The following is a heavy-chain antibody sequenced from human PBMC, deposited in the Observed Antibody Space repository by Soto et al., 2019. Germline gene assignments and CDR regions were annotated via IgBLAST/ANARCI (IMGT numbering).Heavy chain of an antibody. CDR2: IWYDGSNK. Sequence: QPGGSLRLSCAASGFTFSSYGMHWVRQAPGKGLEWVAVIWYDGSNKYYADSVKGRFTISRDNSKNTLYLQMNSLRAEDTAVYYCARAMGGDYYDSSGYGTPDFDYWGQGTLVTVSS. J-gene: IGHJ4*02. D-gene: IGHD3-22*01. V-gene: IGHV3-33*01. CDR3: ARAMGGDYYDSSGYGTPDFDY. CDR1: GFTFSSYG.